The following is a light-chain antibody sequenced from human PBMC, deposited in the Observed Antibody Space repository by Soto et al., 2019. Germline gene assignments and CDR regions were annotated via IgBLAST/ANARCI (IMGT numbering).Light chain of an antibody. CDR3: SLYTSGSTRVV. V-gene: IGLV2-14*01. J-gene: IGLJ2*01. CDR2: EVS. Sequence: QSVLTQPASVSGSPGQSITISCTGTSSDVGGYNYVSWYQQHPGKAPKLMIFEVSNRPSGVSNRFSGSKSGNMASLTISGLQAEDEADYYCSLYTSGSTRVVFGGGNKLTVL. CDR1: SSDVGGYNY.